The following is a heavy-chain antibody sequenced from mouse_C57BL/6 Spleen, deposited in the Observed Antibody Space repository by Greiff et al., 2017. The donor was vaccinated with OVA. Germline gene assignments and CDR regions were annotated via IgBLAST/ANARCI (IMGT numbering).Heavy chain of an antibody. D-gene: IGHD4-1*01. CDR3: ASLTGRDYAMDY. V-gene: IGHV1-54*01. Sequence: QVQLQQSGAELVRPGTSVKVSCKASGYAFTNYLIEWVKQRPGQGLEWIGVINPGSGGTNYNEKFKGKATLTADKSSSTAYMQLSSLTSEDSAVYVCASLTGRDYAMDYWGQGTSVTVSS. J-gene: IGHJ4*01. CDR1: GYAFTNYL. CDR2: INPGSGGT.